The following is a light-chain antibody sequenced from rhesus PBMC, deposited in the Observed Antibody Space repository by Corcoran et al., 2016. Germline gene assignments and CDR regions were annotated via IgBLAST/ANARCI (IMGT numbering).Light chain of an antibody. CDR3: LQYSSSPWT. Sequence: DIQMTQSPSSLSASVGDTVTITCRASQSISSWLDWYKQKPGKAPNLLIYKASSLQSGVPSRFSGSGSGTDVTLTISSLQPEDFATYYCLQYSSSPWTFGQGTKVEIK. J-gene: IGKJ1*01. V-gene: IGKV1-22*01. CDR1: QSISSW. CDR2: KAS.